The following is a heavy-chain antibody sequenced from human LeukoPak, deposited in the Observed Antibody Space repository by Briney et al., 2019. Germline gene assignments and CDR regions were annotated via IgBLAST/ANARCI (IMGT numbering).Heavy chain of an antibody. Sequence: GGSLRLSRVVSEFTVSSNYMSWVRQAPGEGLEWVSMIYSGGRTYYADSVKGRFTISRDNSKNTLFLQMNSLRAEDTAVYYCASLYHNVWNSFDYWGRGTLVTVSS. J-gene: IGHJ4*02. V-gene: IGHV3-66*01. CDR3: ASLYHNVWNSFDY. D-gene: IGHD3-16*01. CDR1: EFTVSSNY. CDR2: IYSGGRT.